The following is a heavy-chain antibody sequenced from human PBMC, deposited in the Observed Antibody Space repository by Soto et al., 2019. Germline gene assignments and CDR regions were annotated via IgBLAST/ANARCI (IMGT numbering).Heavy chain of an antibody. CDR3: AHKRGYYDFWSGYAP. J-gene: IGHJ5*02. Sequence: QITLKESGPTLVKPTQTLTLTCTFSGFSLSTSGVGVDWIRQPTGKALEWLALSYWDDDKRYSPSMKSRLTITKDTSKNQVVLTMTNMDPVDTASYYCAHKRGYYDFWSGYAPWGQGTLVTVSS. V-gene: IGHV2-5*02. CDR1: GFSLSTSGVG. D-gene: IGHD3-3*01. CDR2: SYWDDDK.